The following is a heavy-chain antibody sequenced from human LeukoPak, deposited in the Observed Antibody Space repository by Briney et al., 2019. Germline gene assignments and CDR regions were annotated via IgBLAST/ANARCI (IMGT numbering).Heavy chain of an antibody. CDR1: GFTFSSYG. J-gene: IGHJ4*02. CDR2: IRYDGSNK. V-gene: IGHV3-30*02. Sequence: PGGSLRLSCAASGFTFSSYGMHWVRQAPGKGLEWVAFIRYDGSNKYYADSVKGRFTISRDNAKNSLYLQMNSLRAEDTAVYYCARDSLGTSDYWGQGTLVTVSS. D-gene: IGHD7-27*01. CDR3: ARDSLGTSDY.